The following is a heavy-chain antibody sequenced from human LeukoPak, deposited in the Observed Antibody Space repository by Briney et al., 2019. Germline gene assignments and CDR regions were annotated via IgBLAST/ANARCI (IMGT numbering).Heavy chain of an antibody. Sequence: PGGSLRLSCAASGFTFSSYAMSWVRQAPGKGLEWVSSISSSSTYIYHADSVKGRFTISRDNAKNSLYLQMNSLRAEDTAVYYCAREGKYYYDSSGYYYGDAFDIWGQGTMVTVSS. CDR2: ISSSSTYI. J-gene: IGHJ3*02. CDR3: AREGKYYYDSSGYYYGDAFDI. D-gene: IGHD3-22*01. V-gene: IGHV3-21*01. CDR1: GFTFSSYA.